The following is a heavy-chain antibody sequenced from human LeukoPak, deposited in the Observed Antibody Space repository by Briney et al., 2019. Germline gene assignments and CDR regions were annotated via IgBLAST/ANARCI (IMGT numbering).Heavy chain of an antibody. D-gene: IGHD1-1*01. CDR2: ISYHGSNI. CDR1: GFTFTCCG. CDR3: ARKNEQGVTDF. V-gene: IGHV3-30*03. J-gene: IGHJ4*02. Sequence: GGSLILSCAASGFTFTCCGMHWVRQAPGKGLEWLAVISYHGSNIYYADSVKGRFTISRDNSKNTAFLQMNSLRPEDTALYYCARKNEQGVTDFWGQGALVTVSA.